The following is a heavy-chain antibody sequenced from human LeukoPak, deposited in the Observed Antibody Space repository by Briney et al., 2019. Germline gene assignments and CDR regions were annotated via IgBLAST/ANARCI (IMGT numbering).Heavy chain of an antibody. CDR3: ARKVGVVRGILMSNWFDP. V-gene: IGHV1-46*01. Sequence: ASVKVSCKAFGYTFTSNYMHWVRQAPGQGPEWMGVISPSGGSITYAQKFQGRVTLTRDMSTSTDYLELSSLRSDDTAVYYCARKVGVVRGILMSNWFDPWGQGTLVTVSS. D-gene: IGHD3-10*01. J-gene: IGHJ5*02. CDR1: GYTFTSNY. CDR2: ISPSGGSI.